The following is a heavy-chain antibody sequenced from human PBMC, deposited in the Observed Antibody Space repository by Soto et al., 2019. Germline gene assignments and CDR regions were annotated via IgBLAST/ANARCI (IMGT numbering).Heavy chain of an antibody. J-gene: IGHJ4*02. CDR1: DFSFTHHA. CDR2: LSHDGGNI. CDR3: AKQMGTWVDTAIAF. V-gene: IGHV3-23*01. Sequence: HPGGSLRLSCVAPDFSFTHHAMTWVRLPPGKGLQWVAALSHDGGNIYYRDSVRGRFTISRDNSKNTLYLQMHSLKAEDTPVYFCAKQMGTWVDTAIAFWGQGTQVTVS. D-gene: IGHD1-1*01.